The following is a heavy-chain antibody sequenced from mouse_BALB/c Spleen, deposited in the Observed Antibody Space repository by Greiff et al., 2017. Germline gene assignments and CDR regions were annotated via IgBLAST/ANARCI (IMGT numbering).Heavy chain of an antibody. Sequence: EVNVVESGGGLVQPGGSLKLSCAASGFTFSSYTMSWVRQTPEKRLEWVAYISNGGGSTYYPDTVKGRFTISRDNAKNTLYLQMSSLKSEDTAMYYCARHNYGYAMDYWGQGTSVTVSS. CDR2: ISNGGGST. D-gene: IGHD1-1*01. V-gene: IGHV5-12-2*01. CDR1: GFTFSSYT. J-gene: IGHJ4*01. CDR3: ARHNYGYAMDY.